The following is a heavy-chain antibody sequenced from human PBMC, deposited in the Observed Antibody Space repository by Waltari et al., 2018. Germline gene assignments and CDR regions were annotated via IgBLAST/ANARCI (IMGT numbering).Heavy chain of an antibody. V-gene: IGHV1-69-2*01. CDR2: VDPEDGKT. D-gene: IGHD4-17*01. Sequence: EVQLIQSGAEVKKPGASVRISCKASGYTFNAYYMHWVQQAPGKGLEWMGRVDPEDGKTKYAEKCQGRVTMTADTSTDTAYMELNSLRSEDTAVYYCARTTTLKSLDYWGQGTLVSVSS. CDR3: ARTTTLKSLDY. CDR1: GYTFNAYY. J-gene: IGHJ4*02.